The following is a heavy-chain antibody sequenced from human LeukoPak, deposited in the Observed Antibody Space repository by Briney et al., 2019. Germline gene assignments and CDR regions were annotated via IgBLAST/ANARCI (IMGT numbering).Heavy chain of an antibody. CDR2: ILNSGTTT. J-gene: IGHJ4*02. Sequence: PGGSLRLSCAASGFTFSSYEMNWVRQAPGKGLEWVSYILNSGTTTYYADSVKGRSTISRDNAKNSLYLQMNSLRAEGTGVYYCARDPPDYWGQGILVTVSS. CDR3: ARDPPDY. V-gene: IGHV3-48*03. CDR1: GFTFSSYE.